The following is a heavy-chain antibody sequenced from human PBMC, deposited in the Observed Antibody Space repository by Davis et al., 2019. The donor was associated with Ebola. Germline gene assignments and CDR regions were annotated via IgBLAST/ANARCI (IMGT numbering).Heavy chain of an antibody. CDR1: GFTFSSYG. Sequence: GGSLRLSCAASGFTFSSYGMHWVRQAPGKGLEWVAVISYDGSNKYYADSVKGRFTISRDNSKNTLYLQMNSLRAEDTAVYYCAKESGIWNYGAFGYWGQGTLVTVSS. CDR3: AKESGIWNYGAFGY. D-gene: IGHD1-7*01. V-gene: IGHV3-30*18. J-gene: IGHJ4*02. CDR2: ISYDGSNK.